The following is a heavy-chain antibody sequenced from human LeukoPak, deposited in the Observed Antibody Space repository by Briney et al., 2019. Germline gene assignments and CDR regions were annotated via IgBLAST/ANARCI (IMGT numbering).Heavy chain of an antibody. CDR3: AKGLNYESSAAFDY. V-gene: IGHV3-23*01. D-gene: IGHD3-22*01. CDR1: GFAFSSYA. Sequence: GGSLRLSCTASGFAFSSYAMTWVRQAPGKGLEWVSGISGSGGSTYYADSVRGRFTISRDNSRNTLYLQMNSLRAADTAVYYCAKGLNYESSAAFDYWGQGTLVTVSS. CDR2: ISGSGGST. J-gene: IGHJ4*02.